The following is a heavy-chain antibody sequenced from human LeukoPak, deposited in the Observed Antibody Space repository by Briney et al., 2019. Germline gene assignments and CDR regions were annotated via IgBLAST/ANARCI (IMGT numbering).Heavy chain of an antibody. Sequence: WSLRLSCAATGLTVNNYWMHWVRQAPRKVLMRVTGINRDGSSATYVASVKGRFIISRDNANNTLYLEMHSLRAEYMAVYYCAIGVVITSAFDNWGQGTLVTVSS. J-gene: IGHJ4*02. V-gene: IGHV3-74*01. CDR2: INRDGSSA. D-gene: IGHD3-22*01. CDR3: AIGVVITSAFDN. CDR1: GLTVNNYW.